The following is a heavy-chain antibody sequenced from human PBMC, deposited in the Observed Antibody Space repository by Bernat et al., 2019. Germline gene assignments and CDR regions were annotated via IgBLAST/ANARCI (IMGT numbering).Heavy chain of an antibody. CDR1: GFTFSSYG. D-gene: IGHD6-13*01. CDR3: AKGSSSWYAGWFDP. J-gene: IGHJ5*02. V-gene: IGHV3-30*18. CDR2: ISYDGSNK. Sequence: QVQLVESGGGVVQPGRSLRLSCAASGFTFSSYGMHWVRQAPGKGLEWVAVISYDGSNKYYADSVKGRFTISRDNSKNTLYLQMDSLRAEDTDVYYCAKGSSSWYAGWFDPWGQGTLVTVSS.